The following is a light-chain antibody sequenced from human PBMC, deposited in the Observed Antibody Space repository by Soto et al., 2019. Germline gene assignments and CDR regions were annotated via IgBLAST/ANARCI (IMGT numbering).Light chain of an antibody. V-gene: IGKV1-5*03. CDR3: QHYNSYSEA. J-gene: IGKJ1*01. CDR1: QSISSW. CDR2: KAS. Sequence: DIQMTHSPSILSASVWDIVTITCRASQSISSWLAWYQQKPGKAPNLLIYKASHLENGVPSRFSGSGSGTEFTLTISSLQPDDFATYYCQHYNSYSEAFGQGTKVDIK.